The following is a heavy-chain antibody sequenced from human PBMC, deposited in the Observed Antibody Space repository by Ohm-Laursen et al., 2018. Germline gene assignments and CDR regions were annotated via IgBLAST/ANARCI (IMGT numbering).Heavy chain of an antibody. J-gene: IGHJ4*02. CDR3: VRDSWGHGTAVA. CDR1: GITFSSYA. D-gene: IGHD3-16*01. V-gene: IGHV3-74*01. Sequence: GSLRLSCSASGITFSSYAMSWVRQAPGKGLVWVARIGSDEITTSYADSVRGRFTISRDNAKNTLYLQMNSLRAEDTAVYYCVRDSWGHGTAVAWGQGTLVTVSS. CDR2: IGSDEITT.